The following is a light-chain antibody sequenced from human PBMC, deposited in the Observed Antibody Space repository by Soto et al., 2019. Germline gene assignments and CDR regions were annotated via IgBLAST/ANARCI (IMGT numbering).Light chain of an antibody. CDR1: ISNVGGNP. V-gene: IGLV1-44*01. J-gene: IGLJ1*01. CDR2: TNT. Sequence: QSVLTHPPSASRTPGQRFTISFSGSISNVGGNPVNWYQHVPTTAPKLLIYTNTQRPSGVPDRFSGSKSGTSSSLAISGLQSEDEADYYCASWDDSMNGPVFATGTKVTVL. CDR3: ASWDDSMNGPV.